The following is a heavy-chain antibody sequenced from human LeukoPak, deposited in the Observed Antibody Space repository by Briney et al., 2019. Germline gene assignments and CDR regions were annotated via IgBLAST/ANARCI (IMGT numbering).Heavy chain of an antibody. CDR3: ARGSMVRGVLEYYFDC. CDR2: ISSGSSYI. J-gene: IGHJ4*02. V-gene: IGHV3-21*01. Sequence: GGSLRLSCAASGFTFSSYGMHWVRQAPGKGLEWVSSISSGSSYIYYADSVKGRFTISRDNAKNSLYLQMNSLRAEDTAVYYCARGSMVRGVLEYYFDCWGQGTLVTVSS. CDR1: GFTFSSYG. D-gene: IGHD3-10*01.